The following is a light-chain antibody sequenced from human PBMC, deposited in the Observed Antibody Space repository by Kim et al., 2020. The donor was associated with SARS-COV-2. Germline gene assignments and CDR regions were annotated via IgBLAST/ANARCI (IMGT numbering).Light chain of an antibody. J-gene: IGLJ2*01. CDR3: QAWDSSTEVV. Sequence: SYELTQPPSVSVSPGQTARITCPGDKLGDKYACWYQQKPGQSPVLVIYQDSKRPSGIPERFSGSNSGNTATLTISGTQAMDEADYYCQAWDSSTEVVFGGGTKLTVL. CDR1: KLGDKY. CDR2: QDS. V-gene: IGLV3-1*01.